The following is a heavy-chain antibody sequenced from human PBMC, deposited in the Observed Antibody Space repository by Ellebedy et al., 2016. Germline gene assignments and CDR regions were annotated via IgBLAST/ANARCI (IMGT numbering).Heavy chain of an antibody. CDR2: IFYSGST. Sequence: GSLRLXCIVSGASISSRSYYWGWIRQPPGKGLEWIGNIFYSGSTYYNPSLKSRVTVSVDTSKNQFSLRLSSVTAADTAVYYCARRLSIGISGLGWFDPWGQGILVTVSS. D-gene: IGHD1-14*01. CDR3: ARRLSIGISGLGWFDP. CDR1: GASISSRSYY. J-gene: IGHJ5*02. V-gene: IGHV4-39*01.